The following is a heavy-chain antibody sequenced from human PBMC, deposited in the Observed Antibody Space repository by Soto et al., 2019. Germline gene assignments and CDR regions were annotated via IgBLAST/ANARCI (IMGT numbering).Heavy chain of an antibody. CDR3: ARVSPSSSWSPNWFDP. D-gene: IGHD6-13*01. Sequence: QVQLQESGPGLVKPSGTLSLTCAVSGGSISSSNWWSWVRQPPGKGLGWIGEFYHSGGTNYNPSLKSRVTISVDKSKNQFSLKLSSVTAADTAVYYCARVSPSSSWSPNWFDPWGQGTLVTVSS. V-gene: IGHV4-4*02. CDR1: GGSISSSNW. J-gene: IGHJ5*02. CDR2: FYHSGGT.